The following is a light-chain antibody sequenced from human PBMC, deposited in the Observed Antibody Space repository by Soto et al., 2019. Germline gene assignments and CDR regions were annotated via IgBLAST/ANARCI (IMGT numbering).Light chain of an antibody. V-gene: IGLV2-14*03. CDR3: TSWTTSTTMI. J-gene: IGLJ2*01. CDR1: RSDIGAYNF. CDR2: DVN. Sequence: QSALIQPASVSGSPGQSITISCTGTRSDIGAYNFVSWYQQHPGEVPKLMLYDVNVRPSGVSNRFSGSKSGNTASLTISGLQAEDEADYYCTSWTTSTTMIFGGGTKLTVL.